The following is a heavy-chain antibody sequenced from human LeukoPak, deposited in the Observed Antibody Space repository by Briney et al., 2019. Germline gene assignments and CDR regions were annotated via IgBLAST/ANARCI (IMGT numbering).Heavy chain of an antibody. CDR1: GFTFSSYA. V-gene: IGHV3-30*04. CDR2: ISYDGSNK. Sequence: PGGSLRLSCAASGFTFSSYAMHWVRQAPGKGLEWVAVISYDGSNKYHADSVKGRFTISRDNSKNTLYLQMNSLRAEDTAVYYCARDRGYSGYDFFDYWGQGTLVTVSS. J-gene: IGHJ4*02. D-gene: IGHD5-12*01. CDR3: ARDRGYSGYDFFDY.